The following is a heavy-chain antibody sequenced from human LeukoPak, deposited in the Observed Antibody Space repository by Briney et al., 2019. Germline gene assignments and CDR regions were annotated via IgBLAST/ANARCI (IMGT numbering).Heavy chain of an antibody. V-gene: IGHV3-7*01. Sequence: PGGSLRLSCAASEFTFSSYSMNWVRQAPGKGLEWVANVKQDGSEKYYVDSVKGRFTISRDNAKNSLSLQMNSLRAEDTAVYYCARGRCSSTSCFFDYWGQGTLVTVSS. J-gene: IGHJ4*02. CDR1: EFTFSSYS. CDR3: ARGRCSSTSCFFDY. D-gene: IGHD2-2*01. CDR2: VKQDGSEK.